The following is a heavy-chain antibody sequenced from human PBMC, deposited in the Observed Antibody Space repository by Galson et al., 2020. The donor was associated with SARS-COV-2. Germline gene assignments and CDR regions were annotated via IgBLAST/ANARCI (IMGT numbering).Heavy chain of an antibody. D-gene: IGHD2-15*01. CDR3: ARSLSLGDCSGGSCFFY. CDR1: GYTFTTFY. V-gene: IGHV1-18*01. Sequence: ASVKVSCKASGYTFTTFYITWVRQAPGQGLEWMGKISPYNSNTNYTQTLQGRVTMTTDTSTSTAYMELRSLTSDDTAVYYCARSLSLGDCSGGSCFFYWGQGTLVTVSS. CDR2: ISPYNSNT. J-gene: IGHJ4*02.